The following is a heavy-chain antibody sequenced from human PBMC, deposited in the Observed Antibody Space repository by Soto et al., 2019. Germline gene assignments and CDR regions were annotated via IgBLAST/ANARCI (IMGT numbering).Heavy chain of an antibody. J-gene: IGHJ4*02. CDR1: GFTFSSYD. CDR2: VSASGSIT. CDR3: AKGDCSGGRCYRGFDY. Sequence: GGSLRLSCAASGFTFSSYDMHWVRQAPGKGLEWVSGVSASGSITSYADSAKGRFTISRDNAKNSVFLQMTGLRAEDTAVYFCAKGDCSGGRCYRGFDYWGQGTLVTVSS. D-gene: IGHD2-15*01. V-gene: IGHV3-23*01.